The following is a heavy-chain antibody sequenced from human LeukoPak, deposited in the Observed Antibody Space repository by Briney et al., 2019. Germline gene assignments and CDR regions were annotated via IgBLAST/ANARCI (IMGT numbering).Heavy chain of an antibody. CDR1: GFTFRDYA. CDR2: ISASGGST. Sequence: GGSLRLSCAASGFTFRDYAMNWVRQAPGKGLEWVATISASGGSTYYADSVKGRFTISRDSSKNTLYLQMSGLRAEDTAVYYCARRSDDCSGTSCYPDYCGQGTLVTVSS. D-gene: IGHD2-2*01. CDR3: ARRSDDCSGTSCYPDY. V-gene: IGHV3-23*01. J-gene: IGHJ4*02.